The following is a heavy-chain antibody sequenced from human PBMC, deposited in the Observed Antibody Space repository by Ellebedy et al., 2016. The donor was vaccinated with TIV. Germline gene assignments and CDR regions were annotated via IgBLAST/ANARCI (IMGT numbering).Heavy chain of an antibody. CDR1: GFTFSSYA. Sequence: GESLKISCAASGFTFSSYAMSWVRQAPGKGLEWVSAISGSGGSTYYADSVKGRFTISRDNSKNTLYLQMNSLRAEDTAVYYCAKSDTYTDSSGYEDDYWGQGTLVTVSS. CDR2: ISGSGGST. CDR3: AKSDTYTDSSGYEDDY. J-gene: IGHJ4*02. V-gene: IGHV3-23*01. D-gene: IGHD3-22*01.